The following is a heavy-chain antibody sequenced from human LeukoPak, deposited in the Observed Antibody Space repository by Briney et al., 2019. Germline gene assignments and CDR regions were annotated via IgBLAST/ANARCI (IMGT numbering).Heavy chain of an antibody. CDR3: ARDLRAAAGTGWYDY. CDR2: IYHSGST. D-gene: IGHD6-13*01. Sequence: SQTLSLTCTVSGGSISSGGYYWSWIRQPPGKGLEWIGYIYHSGSTYYNPSLKSRVTISVDRSKNQFSLKLSSVTAADTAVYYCARDLRAAAGTGWYDYWGQGTLVTVSS. V-gene: IGHV4-30-2*01. J-gene: IGHJ4*02. CDR1: GGSISSGGYY.